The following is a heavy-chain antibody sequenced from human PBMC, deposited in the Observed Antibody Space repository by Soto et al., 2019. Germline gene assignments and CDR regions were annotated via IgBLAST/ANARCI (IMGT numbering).Heavy chain of an antibody. CDR3: ASVSDSRVDY. V-gene: IGHV4-59*01. CDR1: GASIGTYY. Sequence: QVQLQESGPGLVKPSETLPLTCTVSGASIGTYYWSWIRQPPGKGLEWIGYIYYSGHANYNPSLRSRVTISVESSKNQFSLKLTSVTAADTAVYYCASVSDSRVDYWGQGTLVTVSS. J-gene: IGHJ4*02. D-gene: IGHD6-13*01. CDR2: IYYSGHA.